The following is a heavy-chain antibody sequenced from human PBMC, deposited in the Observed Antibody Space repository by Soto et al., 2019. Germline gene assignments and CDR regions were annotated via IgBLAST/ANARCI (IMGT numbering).Heavy chain of an antibody. CDR2: IDHAGVNT. CDR3: ATDVGPIMFDY. Sequence: EVHLWESGGDFIQPGGSLRVSCAASGFTFTNYAMSWVRQAPGKGLEWVSTIDHAGVNTHYADSVKGRFTISRDNSKGTLYLQMNSLRAEDTAIYYCATDVGPIMFDYWGKGALITVSS. V-gene: IGHV3-23*01. CDR1: GFTFTNYA. D-gene: IGHD1-26*01. J-gene: IGHJ4*02.